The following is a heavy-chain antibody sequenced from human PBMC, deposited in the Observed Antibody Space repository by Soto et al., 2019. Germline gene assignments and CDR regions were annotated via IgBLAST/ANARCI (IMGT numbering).Heavy chain of an antibody. Sequence: PGGSLRLSCAASGFTFSSYGMHWVRQAPGKGLEWVAVISYDGSNKYYADSVKGRFTISRDNSKNTLYLQMNSLRAEDTAVYYCAKDLPPRAPYYDFWSGGYGFDVWGQGTTVTVSS. V-gene: IGHV3-30*18. CDR1: GFTFSSYG. J-gene: IGHJ6*02. D-gene: IGHD3-3*01. CDR2: ISYDGSNK. CDR3: AKDLPPRAPYYDFWSGGYGFDV.